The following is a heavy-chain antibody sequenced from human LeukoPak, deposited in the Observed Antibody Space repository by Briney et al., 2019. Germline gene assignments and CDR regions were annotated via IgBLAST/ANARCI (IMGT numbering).Heavy chain of an antibody. CDR3: AAGRPYSLLDY. V-gene: IGHV1-24*01. Sequence: GASVTVSCTVSGSSPSELSLYWVRQAPGKGLEWMGGFDVIDSEAFYAQKFQGRVTMTEDSSTDTAYMELRSLTSDDTALYYCAAGRPYSLLDYWGQGTLVTVSS. J-gene: IGHJ4*02. D-gene: IGHD5-18*01. CDR2: FDVIDSEA. CDR1: GSSPSELS.